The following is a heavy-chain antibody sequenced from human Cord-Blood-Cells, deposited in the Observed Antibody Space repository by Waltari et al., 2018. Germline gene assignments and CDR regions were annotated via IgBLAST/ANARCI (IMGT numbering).Heavy chain of an antibody. CDR3: AHSGATDAFDI. V-gene: IGHV3-48*03. Sequence: EVQLVESGGGLVQPGGSLRLSCAASGFTFSSYEMNWVRQAPGKGLEWVSYISSSGSTIYYADSVKGRFTISRDNAKNSLYLQMNSLRAEDTAVYYCAHSGATDAFDIWGQGTMVTVSS. J-gene: IGHJ3*02. D-gene: IGHD7-27*01. CDR1: GFTFSSYE. CDR2: ISSSGSTI.